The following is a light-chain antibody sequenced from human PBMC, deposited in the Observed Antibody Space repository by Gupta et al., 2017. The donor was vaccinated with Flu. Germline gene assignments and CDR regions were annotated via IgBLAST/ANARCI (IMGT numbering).Light chain of an antibody. CDR2: DVS. CDR3: CSDAGSYSYV. CDR1: SSDVGGYNY. Sequence: QSALTQPRSVSGSPGQSVTISCTGTSSDVGGYNYVSWYQQHPGKAPKLMIYDVSKWPSGVPGRFSGSKSGNTASLTISGLQAEDDADYYCCSDAGSYSYVFGTGTKVTVL. V-gene: IGLV2-11*01. J-gene: IGLJ1*01.